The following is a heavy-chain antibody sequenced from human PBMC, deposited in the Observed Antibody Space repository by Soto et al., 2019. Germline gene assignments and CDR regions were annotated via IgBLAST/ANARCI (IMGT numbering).Heavy chain of an antibody. CDR2: IYYSGST. V-gene: IGHV4-61*01. Sequence: SETLSLTCTVSGGSVSSGSYYWSWIRQPPGKGLEWIGYIYYSGSTNYNPSLKSRVTISVDTSKNQFSLKLSSVTAADTAVYYCAGGIAAAGIGFDYWGQGTLVTVSS. CDR1: GGSVSSGSYY. CDR3: AGGIAAAGIGFDY. D-gene: IGHD6-13*01. J-gene: IGHJ4*02.